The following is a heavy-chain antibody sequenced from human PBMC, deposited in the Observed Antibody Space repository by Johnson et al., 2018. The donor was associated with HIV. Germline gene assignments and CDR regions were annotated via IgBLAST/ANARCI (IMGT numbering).Heavy chain of an antibody. J-gene: IGHJ3*02. V-gene: IGHV3-43D*03. CDR1: GFTFDDYA. CDR3: AKDRSSWYPFDAFDI. CDR2: ISWDGAST. Sequence: VQLVESGGAVVQPGGSLRLSCAASGFTFDDYAIHWVRQAPGKGLEWVSVISWDGASTHYADSVKGLFTISRDNSKTSVYLQMHSLRSEDTALYSCAKDRSSWYPFDAFDIWGQGTMVTVSS. D-gene: IGHD6-13*01.